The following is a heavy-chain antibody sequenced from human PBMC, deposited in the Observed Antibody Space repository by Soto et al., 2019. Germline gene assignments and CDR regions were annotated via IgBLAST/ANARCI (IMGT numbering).Heavy chain of an antibody. CDR3: ARAPGGYSGYGDV. D-gene: IGHD5-12*01. CDR1: GYTFTSYA. J-gene: IGHJ4*02. CDR2: INAGNGNT. V-gene: IGHV1-3*01. Sequence: QVQLVQSGAEVKKPGASVKVSCKASGYTFTSYAMHWVRQAPGQXXEWMGWINAGNGNTKYSQKFQGRVTITRDTSXSTAYMELXXXRSXXXAVYYCARAPGGYSGYGDVWGQGTLVTVSS.